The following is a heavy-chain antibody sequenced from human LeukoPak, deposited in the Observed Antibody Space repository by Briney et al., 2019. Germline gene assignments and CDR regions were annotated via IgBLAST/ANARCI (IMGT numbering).Heavy chain of an antibody. CDR2: IRYDGIKK. Sequence: GGSLRLSCAASGFIFSSYGMHWVRQAPGKGLEWVAFIRYDGIKKYYADSVKGRFIISRDNAKNSLYLQMNSLRTEDTAVYYCVRDGSSWGNFDYWGQGTLVSVSS. CDR1: GFIFSSYG. CDR3: VRDGSSWGNFDY. V-gene: IGHV3-30*02. J-gene: IGHJ4*02. D-gene: IGHD7-27*01.